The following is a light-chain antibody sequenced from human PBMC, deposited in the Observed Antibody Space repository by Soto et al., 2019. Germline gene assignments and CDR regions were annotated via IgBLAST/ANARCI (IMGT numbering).Light chain of an antibody. CDR3: QHYDDWPWT. CDR2: GSS. CDR1: QSVCTK. V-gene: IGKV3-15*01. J-gene: IGKJ1*01. Sequence: EIVLTQSPATLSLAPGERAALSCRASQSVCTKLSWYQQKPGQAPRLLIFGSSTRAAGIPARFSGIGSGTDFTLTISSLQSEDFAVYHCQHYDDWPWTFGQGTKVDI.